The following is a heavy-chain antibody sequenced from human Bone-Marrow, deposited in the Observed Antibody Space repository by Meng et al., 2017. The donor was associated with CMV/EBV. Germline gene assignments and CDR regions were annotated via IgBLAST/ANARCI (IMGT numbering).Heavy chain of an antibody. D-gene: IGHD6-25*01. CDR1: GYTFNEFG. Sequence: CKASGYTFNEFGISWVRQAPGQGPEWMGGISPYNGQTNYAQKFQGRVTMTTDTYTNTAYVELRSLRSDDTAMYYCARDPGSARGVDPWGQGTLVTVSS. V-gene: IGHV1-18*01. CDR3: ARDPGSARGVDP. CDR2: ISPYNGQT. J-gene: IGHJ5*02.